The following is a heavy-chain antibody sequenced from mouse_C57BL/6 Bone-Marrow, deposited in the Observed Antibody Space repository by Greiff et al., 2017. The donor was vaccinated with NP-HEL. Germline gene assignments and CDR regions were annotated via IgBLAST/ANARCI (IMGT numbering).Heavy chain of an antibody. CDR2: ISNGGGST. CDR1: GFTFSDYY. D-gene: IGHD1-1*01. V-gene: IGHV5-12*01. CDR3: ARPPRIRPGYFDV. Sequence: EVKLMESGGGLVQPGGSLKLSCAASGFTFSDYYMYWVRQTPEKRLEWVAYISNGGGSTYYPDTVKGRFTISRDNAKNTLYLQMSRLKSEDTAMYYCARPPRIRPGYFDVWGTGTTVTVSS. J-gene: IGHJ1*03.